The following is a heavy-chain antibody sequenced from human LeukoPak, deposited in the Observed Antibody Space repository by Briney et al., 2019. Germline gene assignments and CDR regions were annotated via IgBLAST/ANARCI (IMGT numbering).Heavy chain of an antibody. J-gene: IGHJ4*02. CDR3: ATDATYSGSYYRTRCFDY. V-gene: IGHV1-24*01. D-gene: IGHD1-26*01. CDR1: GYTLTELS. Sequence: ASVKVSCKVCGYTLTELSMHWVRQAPGKGLEWMGGFDPEDGETIYAQKFQGRVTMTEDTSTDTAYMELSSLRSEDTAVYYCATDATYSGSYYRTRCFDYWGQGTLVTVSS. CDR2: FDPEDGET.